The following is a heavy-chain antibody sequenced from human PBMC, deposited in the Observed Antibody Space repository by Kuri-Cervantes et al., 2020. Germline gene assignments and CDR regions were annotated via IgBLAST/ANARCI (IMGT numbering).Heavy chain of an antibody. CDR3: AKDGDILTGYSFDY. CDR1: GFTFSGSA. Sequence: GGSLRLFCAASGFTFSGSAMHWVRQASGKGLEWVGRIRSKANSYATAYAASVKGRFTTSRDNAKNSLYLQMNSLRAEDTALYYCAKDGDILTGYSFDYWGQGTLVTVSS. D-gene: IGHD3-9*01. V-gene: IGHV3-73*01. CDR2: IRSKANSYAT. J-gene: IGHJ4*02.